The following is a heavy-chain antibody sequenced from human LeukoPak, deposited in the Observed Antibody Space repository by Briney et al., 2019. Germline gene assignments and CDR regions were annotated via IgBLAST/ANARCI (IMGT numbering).Heavy chain of an antibody. J-gene: IGHJ2*01. CDR2: INPGTGGT. D-gene: IGHD1-26*01. CDR1: GYTFTTYF. V-gene: IGHV1-46*01. CDR3: ARDWEGLGEYWYFDL. Sequence: GASVKVSCKASGYTFTTYFIHWVRQAPGQGLEWMGIINPGTGGTTYAPNFQGRVTMTSDTSTSTAYMELSRLRSDDTAVYYCARDWEGLGEYWYFDLWGRGTLVTVSS.